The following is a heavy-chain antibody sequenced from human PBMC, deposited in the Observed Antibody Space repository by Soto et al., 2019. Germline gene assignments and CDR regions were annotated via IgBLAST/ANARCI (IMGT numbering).Heavy chain of an antibody. CDR2: INHSGST. V-gene: IGHV4-34*01. J-gene: IGHJ6*02. Sequence: PSETLSLTCAVYGGSFSGYYWSWIRQPPGKGLEWIGEINHSGSTNYNPSLKSRVTISVDTSKNQFSLKLSSVTAADTAVYYCAGQYSSSWYHRFTQRENYYYGLDVWGQGTTVTV. CDR1: GGSFSGYY. D-gene: IGHD6-13*01. CDR3: AGQYSSSWYHRFTQRENYYYGLDV.